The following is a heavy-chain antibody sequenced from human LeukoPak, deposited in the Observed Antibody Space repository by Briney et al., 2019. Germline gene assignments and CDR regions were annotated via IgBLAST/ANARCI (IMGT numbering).Heavy chain of an antibody. D-gene: IGHD4-17*01. CDR3: AKDRILKVTRGMVDG. V-gene: IGHV3-23*01. CDR1: GFTFSNYA. J-gene: IGHJ4*02. Sequence: PGGSLRLSCAASGFTFSNYAMSWVRQAPGKGLEWVSSLSGSGGSTHYTDSVKGRFTISRDNSKNTLDLQMNSLRAEDTAVYYCAKDRILKVTRGMVDGWGQGTLVTVSS. CDR2: LSGSGGST.